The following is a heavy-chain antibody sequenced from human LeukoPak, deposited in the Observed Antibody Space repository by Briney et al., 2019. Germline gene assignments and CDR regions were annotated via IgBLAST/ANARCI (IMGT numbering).Heavy chain of an antibody. CDR1: GGSISSGGYY. CDR3: ARGDPYYFDY. Sequence: SQTLSLTCTVSGGSISSGGYYWNWIRRHPGKGLEYIGYIYHSGSTYYSPSLRSRVTIPVDTSKNQFSLKLTSVTAADTAVYYCARGDPYYFDYWGQGTLVTVSS. V-gene: IGHV4-31*03. CDR2: IYHSGST. J-gene: IGHJ4*02.